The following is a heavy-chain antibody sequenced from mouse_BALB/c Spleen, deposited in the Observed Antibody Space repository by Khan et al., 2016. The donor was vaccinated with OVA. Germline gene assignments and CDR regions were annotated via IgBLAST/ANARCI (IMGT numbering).Heavy chain of an antibody. CDR3: ARGLFDV. CDR2: INPNNGDT. Sequence: VRLQQSGPELVKPGASVKMSCKASGYTFTDYYMKWLKQSHGKSLEWIGDINPNNGDTFCYQKFKDKATLTVDKSSSTAYMQLNSLTSEDSAIYYCARGLFDVWGAGTTVTVSS. CDR1: GYTFTDYY. V-gene: IGHV1-26*01. J-gene: IGHJ1*01.